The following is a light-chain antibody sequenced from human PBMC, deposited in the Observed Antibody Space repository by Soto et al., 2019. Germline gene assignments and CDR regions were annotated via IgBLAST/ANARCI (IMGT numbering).Light chain of an antibody. J-gene: IGKJ4*01. CDR2: GAS. CDR3: QQYDVWPALT. CDR1: QSVYNN. V-gene: IGKV3-15*01. Sequence: EIVLTHSPATLSLSRGEPATLSCRASQSVYNNLAWYQQRPGQAPRLLIHGASTRATGVPDRFSGSGSGTEFILTISSLQSEDSAVYYCQQYDVWPALTFGGGTKVDI.